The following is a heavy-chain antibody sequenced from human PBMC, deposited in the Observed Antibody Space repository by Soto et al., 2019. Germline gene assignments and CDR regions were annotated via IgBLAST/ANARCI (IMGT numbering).Heavy chain of an antibody. J-gene: IGHJ4*02. Sequence: QVQLVESGGDVVQPGRSLRLSCAVSGFTFSNYAMHWVRQAPGKGLEWVAVTSSDDSSKYYAESVKGRFTISRDNSKNTLYLQMNSLRAEDTAVYYCAKGEGTLAYWGQGTLVTVSS. D-gene: IGHD3-10*01. CDR2: TSSDDSSK. CDR1: GFTFSNYA. V-gene: IGHV3-30-3*01. CDR3: AKGEGTLAY.